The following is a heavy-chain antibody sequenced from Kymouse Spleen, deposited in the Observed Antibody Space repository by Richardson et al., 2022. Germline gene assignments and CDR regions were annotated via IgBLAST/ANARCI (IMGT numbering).Heavy chain of an antibody. Sequence: QVQLVESGGGVVQPGRSLRLSCAASGFTFSSYGMHWVRQAPGKGLEWVAVISYDGSNKYYADSVKGRFTISRDNSKNTLYLQMNSLRAEDTAVYYCAKALYSSSWFDYWGQGTLVTVSS. CDR2: ISYDGSNK. D-gene: IGHD6-13*01. V-gene: IGHV3-30*18. CDR1: GFTFSSYG. J-gene: IGHJ4*02. CDR3: AKALYSSSWFDY.